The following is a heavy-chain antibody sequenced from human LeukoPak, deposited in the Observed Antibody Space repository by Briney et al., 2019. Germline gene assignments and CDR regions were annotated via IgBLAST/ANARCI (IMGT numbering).Heavy chain of an antibody. D-gene: IGHD2-2*01. CDR1: GGSISSHF. V-gene: IGHV4-59*11. Sequence: PSETLSLTCTVSGGSISSHFWSWIRQPPGKGLEWIGHIYSSGSANYNTSLQSRVTISLDTSKNQCCLNLNSMTAADTAVYYCARFSSGCSGASCYLSSWGQGTLVTVSS. CDR2: IYSSGSA. J-gene: IGHJ5*02. CDR3: ARFSSGCSGASCYLSS.